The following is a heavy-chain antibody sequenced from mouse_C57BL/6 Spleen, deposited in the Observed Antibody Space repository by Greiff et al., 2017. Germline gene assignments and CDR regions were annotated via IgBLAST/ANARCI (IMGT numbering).Heavy chain of an antibody. D-gene: IGHD1-1*01. Sequence: VQLQQSGPELVKPGASVKISCKASGYTFTDYYMNWVKQSHGKSLEWIGDINPNNGGTSYNQKFKGKATLTVDKSSSTAYMELRSLTSEDSAVYYCARDIITTPVAGGMDYRGQGTSVTVSS. CDR3: ARDIITTPVAGGMDY. J-gene: IGHJ4*01. CDR2: INPNNGGT. V-gene: IGHV1-26*01. CDR1: GYTFTDYY.